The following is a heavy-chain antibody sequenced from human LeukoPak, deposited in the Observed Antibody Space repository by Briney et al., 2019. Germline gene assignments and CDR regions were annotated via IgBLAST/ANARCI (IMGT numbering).Heavy chain of an antibody. D-gene: IGHD2-15*01. J-gene: IGHJ4*02. Sequence: GGSLRLSCAASGFTFSSYGMHWVRQAPGKGLEWVAVIWYGGSNKYYADSVKGRFTISRDNSKNTLYLQMNSLRAEDTAVYYCAKDRGYCSGGSCYYFDYWGQGTLVTVSS. CDR2: IWYGGSNK. V-gene: IGHV3-30*02. CDR1: GFTFSSYG. CDR3: AKDRGYCSGGSCYYFDY.